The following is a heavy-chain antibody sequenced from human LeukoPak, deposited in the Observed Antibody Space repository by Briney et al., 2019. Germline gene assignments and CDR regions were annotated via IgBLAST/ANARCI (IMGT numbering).Heavy chain of an antibody. V-gene: IGHV3-20*01. J-gene: IGHJ3*02. CDR1: GFTFDDYG. D-gene: IGHD2-2*01. CDR3: ESLVVPVADDAFEI. CDR2: INWNGGST. Sequence: GRSMRLSCAASGFTFDDYGMTWVRQPPGKGLGWVSSINWNGGSTGYADSVKGRFTICRDTAKKSLYLQMTRLRGEDTGLYERESLVVPVADDAFEISGQGKLFTVSS.